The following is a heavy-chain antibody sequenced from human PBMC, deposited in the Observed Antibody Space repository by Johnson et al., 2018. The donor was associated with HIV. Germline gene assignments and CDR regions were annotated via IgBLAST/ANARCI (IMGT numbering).Heavy chain of an antibody. Sequence: QVQLVESGGGVVQPGRSLRLSCAASGFTFSSYGMHWVRQAPGKGLEWVAVISYDGSNKYYADSVKGRFTISRDNSNNTLYLQMNSLRAEDTAVYYCATPQEGYSAFDIWDQGTMVTVSS. J-gene: IGHJ3*02. CDR2: ISYDGSNK. CDR3: ATPQEGYSAFDI. D-gene: IGHD2-15*01. CDR1: GFTFSSYG. V-gene: IGHV3-30*03.